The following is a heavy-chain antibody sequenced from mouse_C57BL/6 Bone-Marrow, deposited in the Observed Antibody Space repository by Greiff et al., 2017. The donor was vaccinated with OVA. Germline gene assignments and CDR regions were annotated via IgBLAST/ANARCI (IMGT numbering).Heavy chain of an antibody. V-gene: IGHV1-50*01. CDR2: IDPSDSYT. D-gene: IGHD2-1*01. Sequence: QVQLQQPGAELVKPGASVKLSCKASGYTFTSYWMQWVKQRPGQGLEWIGEIDPSDSYTNYNQKFKGKATLTVDTSSSTAYMQLSSLTSEDSAVYDCARPLPHYYAMDYWGQGTSVTVSS. J-gene: IGHJ4*01. CDR3: ARPLPHYYAMDY. CDR1: GYTFTSYW.